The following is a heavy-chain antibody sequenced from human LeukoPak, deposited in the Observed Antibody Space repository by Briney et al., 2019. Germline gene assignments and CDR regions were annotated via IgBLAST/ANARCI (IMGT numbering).Heavy chain of an antibody. J-gene: IGHJ6*03. CDR2: ISYDGSNK. V-gene: IGHV3-30-3*02. CDR1: GFTFSSYA. D-gene: IGHD1-20*01. Sequence: GGSLRLSCAASGFTFSSYAMHWVRQAPGKGLEWVAVISYDGSNKYYADSVKGRFTISRDNSKNTLYLQMNNLGAEDTTVYYCAKRGNWNATIYYYYYMDVWGKGTTVTVSS. CDR3: AKRGNWNATIYYYYYMDV.